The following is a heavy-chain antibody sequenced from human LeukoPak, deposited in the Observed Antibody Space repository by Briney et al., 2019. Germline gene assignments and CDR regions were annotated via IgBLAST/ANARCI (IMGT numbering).Heavy chain of an antibody. Sequence: GGSLRLSCAASGFIFNNFAMSWVRQAPGKGLEWVSTISYSGRDTYYADSLKGRFTISRDDIENTLFLQMNSLRVEDTAVYYCAKTGRNVASGWYFDYYYGLDVWGQGTTVTVSS. D-gene: IGHD6-19*01. CDR2: ISYSGRDT. V-gene: IGHV3-23*05. CDR1: GFIFNNFA. J-gene: IGHJ6*02. CDR3: AKTGRNVASGWYFDYYYGLDV.